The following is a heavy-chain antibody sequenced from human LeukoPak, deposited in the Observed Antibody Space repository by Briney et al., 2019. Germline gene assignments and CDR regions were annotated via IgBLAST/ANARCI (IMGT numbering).Heavy chain of an antibody. CDR2: INPNSGGT. D-gene: IGHD2-8*01. V-gene: IGHV1-2*02. CDR1: GYTFTGYY. Sequence: ASVKVSCKASGYTFTGYYMHWVRQAPGQGLEWMGWINPNSGGTNYAQKFQGRVTMTRDTSISTAYMELSSLRSEDTAVYYCARADCTNGVCYDYYYYYGMDVWGQGTTVTVSS. J-gene: IGHJ6*02. CDR3: ARADCTNGVCYDYYYYYGMDV.